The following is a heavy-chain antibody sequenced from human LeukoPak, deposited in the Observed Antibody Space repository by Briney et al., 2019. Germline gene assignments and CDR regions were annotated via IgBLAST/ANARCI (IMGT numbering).Heavy chain of an antibody. CDR1: GSTFSNYA. J-gene: IGHJ4*02. CDR3: AKSENSGQRPFDD. D-gene: IGHD2-15*01. CDR2: ISGSGAST. Sequence: GGSLRLSCAASGSTFSNYAMSWVRQAPGKGLEWVSDISGSGASTFYADFVKGRFTISRDNSKNTLYLQMNSLRAEDTAVYYCAKSENSGQRPFDDWGQGTLVTVSS. V-gene: IGHV3-23*01.